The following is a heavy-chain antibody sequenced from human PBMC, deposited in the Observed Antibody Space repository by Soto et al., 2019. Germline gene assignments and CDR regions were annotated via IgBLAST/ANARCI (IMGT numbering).Heavy chain of an antibody. CDR2: IWNDGSNK. J-gene: IGHJ4*02. V-gene: IGHV3-33*01. CDR3: ARDQGSSSWYRFDF. D-gene: IGHD6-13*01. Sequence: QVQLVESGGGVVQPGRSLRLSCAASGFTFSSYGMHWVRQAPGKGLEWVAVIWNDGSNKYYADSVKGRFTISRDNSKNTLYLQMKSLRAEDTAVYYCARDQGSSSWYRFDFWGQGTLVTGSS. CDR1: GFTFSSYG.